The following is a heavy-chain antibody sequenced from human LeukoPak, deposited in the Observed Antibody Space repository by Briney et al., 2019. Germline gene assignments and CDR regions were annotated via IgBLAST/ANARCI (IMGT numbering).Heavy chain of an antibody. CDR1: GGTFSSYA. J-gene: IGHJ3*02. CDR3: AREERPSSSGLHFDI. CDR2: IIPSFGTA. V-gene: IGHV1-69*05. D-gene: IGHD6-13*01. Sequence: SVKVSCKASGGTFSSYAISWVRQAPGQGLAWMGGIIPSFGTANYAQKFQGRVTITRDTSASTAYLELDSLISEDTAVYYCAREERPSSSGLHFDIWGQGTMVTVSS.